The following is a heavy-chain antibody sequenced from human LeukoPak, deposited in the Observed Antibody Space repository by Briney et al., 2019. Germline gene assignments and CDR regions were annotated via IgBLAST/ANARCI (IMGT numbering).Heavy chain of an antibody. D-gene: IGHD2-2*01. CDR2: INHSGST. J-gene: IGHJ5*02. CDR3: ARGHIVVVPAAIPGSMFDP. CDR1: GGSFSGYY. V-gene: IGHV4-34*01. Sequence: SETLSLTCAVCGGSFSGYYWSWIRQPPGKGLEWIGEINHSGSTNYNPSLKSRVTISVDTSKNQFSLKLSSVTAADTAVYYCARGHIVVVPAAIPGSMFDPWGQGTLVTVSS.